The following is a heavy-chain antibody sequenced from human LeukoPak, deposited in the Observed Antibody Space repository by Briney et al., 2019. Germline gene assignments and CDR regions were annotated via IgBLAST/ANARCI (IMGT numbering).Heavy chain of an antibody. J-gene: IGHJ5*02. CDR2: IYYSGST. D-gene: IGHD6-19*01. CDR1: GGSISSYY. V-gene: IGHV4-59*01. CDR3: AREGYSSGWYRFDP. Sequence: SETLSLTCTVSGGSISSYYWSWIRQPPGKGLEWIGYIYYSGSTNCNPSLKSRVTISVDTSKNQFSLKLSSVTAADTAVYYCAREGYSSGWYRFDPWGQGTLVTVSS.